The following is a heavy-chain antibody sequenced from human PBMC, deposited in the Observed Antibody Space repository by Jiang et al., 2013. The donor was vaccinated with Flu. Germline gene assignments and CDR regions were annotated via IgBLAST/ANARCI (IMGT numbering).Heavy chain of an antibody. CDR3: ARTVGEGVFTMAADY. Sequence: EVKTPGASMRISCETSGYMFISYYIHWVRQAPGQGLEYMGWINPYTGGTNYTQNFQGRVSMTRDTSVTTAYMLLTRLRSDDTAVYYCARTVGEGVFTMAADYWGQGTLVTVSS. CDR1: GYMFISYY. V-gene: IGHV1-2*02. D-gene: IGHD3-10*01. J-gene: IGHJ4*02. CDR2: INPYTGGT.